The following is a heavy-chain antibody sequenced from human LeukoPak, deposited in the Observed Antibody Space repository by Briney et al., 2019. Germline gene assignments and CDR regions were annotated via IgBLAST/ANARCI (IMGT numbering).Heavy chain of an antibody. CDR3: ARAPYGSATNNYYMDV. D-gene: IGHD3-10*01. Sequence: SETLSLTCTVSGGSISSYHWSWIRQPPGKGLEWIWFFYYSGSTNYNPSLKSRVTISVDTSKNQFSLKLSSVTAADTAVYYCARAPYGSATNNYYMDVWGKGITVTVSS. V-gene: IGHV4-59*01. CDR1: GGSISSYH. CDR2: FYYSGST. J-gene: IGHJ6*03.